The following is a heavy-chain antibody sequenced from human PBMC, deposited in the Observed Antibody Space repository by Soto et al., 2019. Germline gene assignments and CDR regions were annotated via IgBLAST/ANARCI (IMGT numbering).Heavy chain of an antibody. CDR3: AREPRVGRYYDSSELDY. CDR1: GFTFSSYA. Sequence: QVQLVESGGGVVQPGRSLRLSCAASGFTFSSYAMHWVRQAPGKGLEWVAVISYDGSNKYYADSVKGRFTISRDNSKNTLYLQMNSLRAEDTAVYYCAREPRVGRYYDSSELDYWGQGTLVTLSS. D-gene: IGHD3-22*01. CDR2: ISYDGSNK. J-gene: IGHJ4*02. V-gene: IGHV3-30-3*01.